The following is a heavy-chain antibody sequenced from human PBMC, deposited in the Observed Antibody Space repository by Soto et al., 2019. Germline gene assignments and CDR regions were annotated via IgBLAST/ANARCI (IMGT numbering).Heavy chain of an antibody. CDR1: GGSISSRSDY. CDR2: VYHRGNT. D-gene: IGHD6-6*01. Sequence: PSVTLSLTCTVSGGSISSRSDYWVWIRQPPGKGLEWIENVYHRGNTYYNPSLKSRVTISVDTSKNQFSLKLSSVTAADTAVYYCARERPDGARLDPWGQGTLVTVSS. J-gene: IGHJ5*02. V-gene: IGHV4-30-4*08. CDR3: ARERPDGARLDP.